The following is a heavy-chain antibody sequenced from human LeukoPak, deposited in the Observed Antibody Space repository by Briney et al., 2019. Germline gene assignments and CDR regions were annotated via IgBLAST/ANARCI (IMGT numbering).Heavy chain of an antibody. CDR3: ARDLGYYYGSGIRFDY. Sequence: PGESLKVSCKASGYTFTSYGISWVRQAPGQGLEWMGWISAYNGNTNYAQKLQGRVTMTTDTSTSTAYMELRSLRSDDTAVYYCARDLGYYYGSGIRFDYWGQGTLVTVSS. J-gene: IGHJ4*02. CDR2: ISAYNGNT. D-gene: IGHD3-10*01. V-gene: IGHV1-18*01. CDR1: GYTFTSYG.